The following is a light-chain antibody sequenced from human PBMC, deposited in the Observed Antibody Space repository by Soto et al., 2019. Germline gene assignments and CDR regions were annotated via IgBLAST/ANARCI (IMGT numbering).Light chain of an antibody. CDR1: ESTNNY. CDR2: GAS. V-gene: IGKV3-15*01. CDR3: QQRSNWPLT. J-gene: IGKJ4*01. Sequence: EIVMTQSPATLSVSPGERATLSCRASESTNNYLAWYQQKPGQAPRLLIDGASTRAAGIPPRFSGSGSGTEFTLTISSLEPEDFAVYYCQQRSNWPLTFGGGTKVEIK.